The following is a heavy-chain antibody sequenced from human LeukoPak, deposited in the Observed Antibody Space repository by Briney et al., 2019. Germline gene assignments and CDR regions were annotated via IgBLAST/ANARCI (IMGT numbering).Heavy chain of an antibody. CDR2: ISSSSSSI. CDR3: ARDYGGPKYNYYYYMDV. Sequence: GGSLRLSCAASGFTFSSYSMNWVRQAPGKGLEWVSYISSSSSSIYYADSVRGRFTISRDNAKSSLFLQMNSLRAEDTAVYYCARDYGGPKYNYYYYMDVWGKGTTVTVSS. CDR1: GFTFSSYS. V-gene: IGHV3-48*04. J-gene: IGHJ6*03. D-gene: IGHD4-23*01.